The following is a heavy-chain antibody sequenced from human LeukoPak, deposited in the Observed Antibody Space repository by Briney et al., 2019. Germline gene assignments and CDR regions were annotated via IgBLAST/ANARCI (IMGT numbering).Heavy chain of an antibody. Sequence: ASVKVSCKASGYTFTSYYMHWVRQAPGQGLEWMGVINPSGGTTNYAQKFQGRVTMTRDTSTSTVYMELSSLRSEDTAVYYCARGSTPSYYYDSTGHFDYWGQGTLVTVSS. D-gene: IGHD3-22*01. CDR3: ARGSTPSYYYDSTGHFDY. J-gene: IGHJ4*02. CDR2: INPSGGTT. V-gene: IGHV1-46*01. CDR1: GYTFTSYY.